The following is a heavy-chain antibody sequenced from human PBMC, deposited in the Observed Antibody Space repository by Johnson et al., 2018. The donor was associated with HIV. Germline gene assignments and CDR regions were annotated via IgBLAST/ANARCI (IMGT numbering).Heavy chain of an antibody. D-gene: IGHD6-19*01. CDR2: ISYDGSNK. J-gene: IGHJ3*02. CDR1: GFTFSSYA. CDR3: AREGIAVAKVLAFDI. Sequence: QVQLVESGGGVVQPGRSLRLSCAASGFTFSSYAVHWVRQAPGKGLEWVAIISYDGSNKYYADSVKGRFTISRDNSKNTLYLQMNSLRAEDTAVYYCAREGIAVAKVLAFDIWGQGTMVTVSS. V-gene: IGHV3-30*14.